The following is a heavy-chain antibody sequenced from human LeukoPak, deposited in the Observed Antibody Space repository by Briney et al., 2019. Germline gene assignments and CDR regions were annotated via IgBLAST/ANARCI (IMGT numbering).Heavy chain of an antibody. CDR1: GFTFSSYA. V-gene: IGHV3-23*01. Sequence: GGSLRLSCAASGFTFSSYAMSWVRQAPGKGLEWVSVISGSGGSTYYADSVKGRFTISRDNAKNSLYLQMNSLRAEDTAVYYCARDTYYYGSGSYSVYWGQGTLVTVSS. CDR3: ARDTYYYGSGSYSVY. D-gene: IGHD3-10*01. CDR2: ISGSGGST. J-gene: IGHJ4*02.